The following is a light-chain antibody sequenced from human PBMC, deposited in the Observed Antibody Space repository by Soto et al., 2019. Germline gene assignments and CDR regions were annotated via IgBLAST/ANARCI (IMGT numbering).Light chain of an antibody. Sequence: EIVLTQSPGTLSLSPGERVTLSCRASQSVNSNYLAWYQQKPGQAPRLLIYGVSTRATGIPDRFSGSGSGTDFTLTISRLEPEDFAVYYCQQYGSSLYTFGQGTKLEIK. CDR2: GVS. J-gene: IGKJ2*01. CDR1: QSVNSNY. CDR3: QQYGSSLYT. V-gene: IGKV3-20*01.